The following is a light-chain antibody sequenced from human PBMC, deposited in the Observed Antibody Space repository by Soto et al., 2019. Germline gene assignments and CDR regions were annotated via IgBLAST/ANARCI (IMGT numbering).Light chain of an antibody. CDR3: CSYAGSSTFYV. CDR2: EVS. V-gene: IGLV2-23*02. Sequence: QSVLTQPASVSGSPGQSITISCTRTSSDVGSYNLVSWYQQHPGKAPKLMIYEVSKRPSGVSNRFSGSKSGNTASPTISGLQAEDEADYYCCSYAGSSTFYVFGTGTKVTVL. CDR1: SSDVGSYNL. J-gene: IGLJ1*01.